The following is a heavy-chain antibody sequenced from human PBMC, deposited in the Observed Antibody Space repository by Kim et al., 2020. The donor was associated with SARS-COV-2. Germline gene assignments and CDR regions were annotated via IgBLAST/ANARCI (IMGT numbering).Heavy chain of an antibody. D-gene: IGHD4-17*01. J-gene: IGHJ3*02. CDR3: AKDIRGQNYGDHNDAFDI. Sequence: KGRFTISRDNAKNSLYLQMNSLRAEDTALYYCAKDIRGQNYGDHNDAFDIWGQGTMVTVSS. V-gene: IGHV3-9*01.